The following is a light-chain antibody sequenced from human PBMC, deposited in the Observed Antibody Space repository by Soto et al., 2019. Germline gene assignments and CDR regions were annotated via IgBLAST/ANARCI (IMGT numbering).Light chain of an antibody. CDR3: MQALETPYT. V-gene: IGKV2-28*01. Sequence: DIVMTQSPLSLPVTPGEPASTSCRSSQSLLHSNAYNFLDWYLQKPGQSPQLLIYLGSNRASGVPDRFSTSGSGTEFTLKISRVEAEDVGVFYCMQALETPYTFCQGTKLEIK. CDR1: QSLLHSNAYNF. CDR2: LGS. J-gene: IGKJ2*01.